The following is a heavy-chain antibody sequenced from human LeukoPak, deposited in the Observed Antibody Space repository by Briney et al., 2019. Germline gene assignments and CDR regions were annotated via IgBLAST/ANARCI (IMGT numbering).Heavy chain of an antibody. J-gene: IGHJ1*01. Sequence: GASVKVSCKASGGTFSSYAIGWVRQAPGQGLEWMGGIIPIFGTANYAQKFQGRVTITTDESTSTAYMELSSLRSEDTAVYYCARDPGGSCYGGCSEYFQHWSQGTLVTVSS. CDR1: GGTFSSYA. V-gene: IGHV1-69*05. CDR3: ARDPGGSCYGGCSEYFQH. CDR2: IIPIFGTA. D-gene: IGHD2-15*01.